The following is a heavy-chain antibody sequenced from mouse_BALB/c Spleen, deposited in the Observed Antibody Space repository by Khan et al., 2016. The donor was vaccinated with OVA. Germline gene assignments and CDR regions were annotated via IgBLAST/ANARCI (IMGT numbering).Heavy chain of an antibody. D-gene: IGHD1-1*01. CDR2: INPHVGET. V-gene: IGHV1-20*02. J-gene: IGHJ2*01. Sequence: VQLKQSGPELMKPGASVKISCKASGYSFTGYFMNWVMQSHGKSLEWIGRINPHVGETLFNPKFKGKATLTVDESSSTAHMELRSLASEDSAVYYCARVYRSDFDYWGQGTTLTVSS. CDR3: ARVYRSDFDY. CDR1: GYSFTGYF.